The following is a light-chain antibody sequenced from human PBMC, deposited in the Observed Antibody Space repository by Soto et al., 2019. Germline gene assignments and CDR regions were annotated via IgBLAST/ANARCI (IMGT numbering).Light chain of an antibody. Sequence: QTVVTQEHSLTVSPGGTVTLTCGSSTGAVTSGHYPYWFQHKSGQAPRTLIFDTSNKHPSTPARFSGSLLGGKAALTLSGAQPEDEADYYCLLSYSGVRPVFGGGTQLTVL. V-gene: IGLV7-46*01. CDR2: DTS. CDR3: LLSYSGVRPV. J-gene: IGLJ7*01. CDR1: TGAVTSGHY.